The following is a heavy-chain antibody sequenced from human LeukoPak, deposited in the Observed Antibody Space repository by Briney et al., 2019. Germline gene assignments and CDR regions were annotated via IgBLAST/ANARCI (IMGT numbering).Heavy chain of an antibody. J-gene: IGHJ3*02. CDR1: GGSISSYY. V-gene: IGHV4-4*07. D-gene: IGHD2-2*01. CDR2: IYTSGST. CDR3: ARIRTYCSSTSCYRLDAFDI. Sequence: SETLSLTCTVSGGSISSYYWSWIRQPAGKGLEWIGRIYTSGSTNYNPSLKSRVTISVDTSKNQFSLKLSSVTAADTAVYYCARIRTYCSSTSCYRLDAFDIWGQGTMVTVSS.